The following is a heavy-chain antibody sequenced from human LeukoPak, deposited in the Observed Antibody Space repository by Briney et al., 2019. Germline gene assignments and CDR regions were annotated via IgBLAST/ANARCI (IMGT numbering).Heavy chain of an antibody. J-gene: IGHJ6*03. V-gene: IGHV1-69*04. D-gene: IGHD3-3*01. Sequence: GASVKVSCKASGGTFSSYAISWVRQAPGQGLEWMGMIIPILGIANYAQKFQGRVTMTRDTSTSTVYMELSSLRSEDTAVYYCARGGGDFWSGYFSAYYMDVWGKGTTVTVSS. CDR1: GGTFSSYA. CDR3: ARGGGDFWSGYFSAYYMDV. CDR2: IIPILGIA.